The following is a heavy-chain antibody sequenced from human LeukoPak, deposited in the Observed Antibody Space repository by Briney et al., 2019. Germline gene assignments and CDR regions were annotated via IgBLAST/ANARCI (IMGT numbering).Heavy chain of an antibody. CDR2: ISSSGSTI. J-gene: IGHJ5*02. CDR1: GFTFSSYE. D-gene: IGHD6-13*01. CDR3: AREPAAGNWFDP. V-gene: IGHV3-48*03. Sequence: PGGSLRLSCAASGFTFSSYEMNWVRQAPGKGLEWVSYISSSGSTIYYADSVKGRFTISRDNAKNSLYLQMNSLRAEDTAVYYCAREPAAGNWFDPWGQGTLVTVSS.